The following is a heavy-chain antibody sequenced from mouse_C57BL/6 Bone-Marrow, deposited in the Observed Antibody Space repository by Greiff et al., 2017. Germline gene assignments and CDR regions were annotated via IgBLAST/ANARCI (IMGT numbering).Heavy chain of an antibody. V-gene: IGHV1-55*01. J-gene: IGHJ4*01. CDR1: GYTFTSYW. Sequence: QVQLKQPGAELVKPGASVKMSCKASGYTFTSYWITWVKQRPGQGLEWIGDIYPGSGSTNYNEKFKSKATLTVDTSSSTAYMQLSSLTSEDSAVYYCARRAQATGYAMDYWGQGTSVTVSS. CDR2: IYPGSGST. D-gene: IGHD3-2*02. CDR3: ARRAQATGYAMDY.